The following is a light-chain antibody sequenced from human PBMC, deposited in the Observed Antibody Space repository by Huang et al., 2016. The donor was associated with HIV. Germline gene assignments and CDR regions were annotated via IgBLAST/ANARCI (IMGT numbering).Light chain of an antibody. Sequence: DIQKTQSPSSLSASVGDRVTITCRASQSISSYLNWYQQKPGKAPKVLIYAASSLQSGVPSRFSGSGSGTDFTLTISSLQPEDFATYYCQQSYSTPRTFGQGTKLEIK. CDR3: QQSYSTPRT. V-gene: IGKV1-39*01. J-gene: IGKJ2*01. CDR2: AAS. CDR1: QSISSY.